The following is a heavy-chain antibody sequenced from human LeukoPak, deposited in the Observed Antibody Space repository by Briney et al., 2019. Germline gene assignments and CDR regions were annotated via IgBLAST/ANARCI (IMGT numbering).Heavy chain of an antibody. CDR3: ARGRVAARGLYYYYYYYMDV. D-gene: IGHD6-6*01. V-gene: IGHV4-34*01. J-gene: IGHJ6*03. Sequence: SETLSLTCAVYGGSFSGYYWSWIRQPPGKGLEWIGEINHSGSTNYNPSLKSRVTISVDTSKNQFSLKLSSVTAADTAVCYCARGRVAARGLYYYYYYYMDVWGKGTTVTVSS. CDR1: GGSFSGYY. CDR2: INHSGST.